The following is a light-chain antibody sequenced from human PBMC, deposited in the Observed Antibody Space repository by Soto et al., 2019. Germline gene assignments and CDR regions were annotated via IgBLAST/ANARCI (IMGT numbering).Light chain of an antibody. V-gene: IGKV1-27*01. CDR3: QKYNSAPLT. J-gene: IGKJ4*01. CDR1: QSIGVN. CDR2: AAS. Sequence: DIQMTQSPSSLSASLGDRVTITCRASQSIGVNLAWFQQKPGNVPKLLIYAASTLQSGVPSRFSGSGSGTDFTLTISSLQPEDVATYYCQKYNSAPLTFGGGTKVEIK.